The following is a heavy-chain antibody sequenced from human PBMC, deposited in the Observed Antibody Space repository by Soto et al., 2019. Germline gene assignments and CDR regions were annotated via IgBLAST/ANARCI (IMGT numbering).Heavy chain of an antibody. Sequence: GASVKVSCKASGYTFTSYDINWVRQATGQGLEWMGWMKPNSGNTGYARKFQGRVTMTRDTSISTAYMELNSLTSEDTAVYYCARWSQVGSSASFDYWGQGTLVTVSS. V-gene: IGHV1-8*02. D-gene: IGHD6-6*01. CDR2: MKPNSGNT. CDR3: ARWSQVGSSASFDY. CDR1: GYTFTSYD. J-gene: IGHJ4*02.